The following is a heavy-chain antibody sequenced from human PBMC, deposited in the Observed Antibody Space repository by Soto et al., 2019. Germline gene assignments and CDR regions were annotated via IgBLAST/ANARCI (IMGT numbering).Heavy chain of an antibody. D-gene: IGHD5-12*01. J-gene: IGHJ4*02. CDR2: IIPMFGTA. V-gene: IGHV1-69*12. Sequence: QVQLVQSGAEVKKPESSVKVSCKVPGGTFSTYAISWVRQAPGQGLEWMGGIIPMFGTANYAQRFQDRVTITADESTNTVYMELSSLRSEATAVYFCASGILLWLRRINTGYSGWGQGTLVTVSS. CDR3: ASGILLWLRRINTGYSG. CDR1: GGTFSTYA.